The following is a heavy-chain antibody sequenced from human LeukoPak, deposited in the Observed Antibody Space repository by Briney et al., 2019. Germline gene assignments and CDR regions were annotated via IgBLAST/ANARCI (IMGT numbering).Heavy chain of an antibody. CDR2: IYSGGST. CDR1: GFTVSSNY. CDR3: ARGRPVAGLGY. J-gene: IGHJ4*02. Sequence: GLSLRLSCAASGFTVSSNYMSWVRGAPGKGLEWVSVIYSGGSTYYADSVKGRFHISRHNSKNTLYLQMNSLRAEDTAVYYCARGRPVAGLGYWGQGTLVTVSS. V-gene: IGHV3-53*04. D-gene: IGHD6-19*01.